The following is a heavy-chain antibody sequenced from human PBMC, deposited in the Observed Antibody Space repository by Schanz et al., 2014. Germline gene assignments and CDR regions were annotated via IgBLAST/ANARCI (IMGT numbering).Heavy chain of an antibody. CDR2: IRYDGSSK. CDR1: GFTFSSYG. CDR3: APLDDCGGGCPINDAFDV. V-gene: IGHV3-30*02. Sequence: QVQLVESGGGVVQPGGSLRLSCAASGFTFSSYGMHWVRQAPGRGLEWVAFIRYDGSSKYYADSVRGRFTISRDNSKNTLYLHMNSLRVEDTAVYYCAPLDDCGGGCPINDAFDVWGQGTMVTVSS. J-gene: IGHJ3*01. D-gene: IGHD2-21*01.